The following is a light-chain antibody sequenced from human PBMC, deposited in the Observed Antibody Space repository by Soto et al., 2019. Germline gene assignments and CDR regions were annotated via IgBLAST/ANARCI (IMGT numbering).Light chain of an antibody. CDR3: QVWDSSSDKVV. V-gene: IGLV3-21*02. Sequence: SYELTQPPSVSVAPGQTARITCGGNNIGSKSVHWYQQKPGQAPVLVVYDDSDRPSAIPERFSGSNSGNTATLTISMVEAGDEADYYCQVWDSSSDKVVFGGGTQLTVL. J-gene: IGLJ2*01. CDR2: DDS. CDR1: NIGSKS.